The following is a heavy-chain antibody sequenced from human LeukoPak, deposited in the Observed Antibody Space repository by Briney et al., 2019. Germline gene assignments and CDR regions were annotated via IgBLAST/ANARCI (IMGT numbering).Heavy chain of an antibody. CDR3: ARPRTAWSLHWYFEV. J-gene: IGHJ2*01. CDR1: GSTFSSYD. CDR2: ISYDGSNR. Sequence: GRTLSLSCAASGSTFSSYDMHWVRQAPGKGLEWVAVISYDGSNRDYVDSVKGRFTISRDNSKNTLSLQLNSLRADDTAVYYCARPRTAWSLHWYFEVWGRGTLVTVS. V-gene: IGHV3-30*03. D-gene: IGHD1-1*01.